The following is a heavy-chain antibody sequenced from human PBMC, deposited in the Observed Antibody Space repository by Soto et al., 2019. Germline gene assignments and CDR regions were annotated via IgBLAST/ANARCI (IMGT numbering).Heavy chain of an antibody. V-gene: IGHV3-30*18. CDR2: ISYDGVNK. Sequence: QVQVVESGGGLVQPGRSLRLSCGASGFNFSTYGMHWVRQVPGKGLEWVAVISYDGVNKYSAGSVRGRFTISRDNSKNTLYLQMNSLRAEDTAVYYCAKGLVGYVFGVQDYCFGMDVWGQGTTVTVAS. CDR1: GFNFSTYG. CDR3: AKGLVGYVFGVQDYCFGMDV. D-gene: IGHD1-26*01. J-gene: IGHJ6*02.